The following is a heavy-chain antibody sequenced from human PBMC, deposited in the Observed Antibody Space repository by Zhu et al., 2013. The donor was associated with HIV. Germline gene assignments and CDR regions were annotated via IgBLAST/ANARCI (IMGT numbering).Heavy chain of an antibody. CDR2: IIPIFGTA. Sequence: QVQLVQSGAEVKKPGSSVKVSCKASGGTFSSYAISWVRQAPGQGLEWMGGIIPIFGTANYAQKFQGRVTITADKSTSTAYMELSSLRSEDTAVYYCAREFVVVPAATNTALNWFDPWGQGTLVTVSS. D-gene: IGHD2-2*01. CDR3: AREFVVVPAATNTALNWFDP. J-gene: IGHJ5*02. CDR1: GGTFSSYA. V-gene: IGHV1-69*06.